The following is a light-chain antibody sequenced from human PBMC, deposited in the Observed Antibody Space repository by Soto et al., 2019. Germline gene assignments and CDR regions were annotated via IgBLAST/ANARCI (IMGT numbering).Light chain of an antibody. Sequence: EIVMTQSPATLSVSLGERVTLSCRASQSVSTTLPWYQHKPGQAPRLPIYSSSTRATGIPARFTGSGSGTEFTLSIGSLQSEDFAVYYCHQYNNWPPAFGGGTKVDIK. J-gene: IGKJ4*01. CDR3: HQYNNWPPA. V-gene: IGKV3-15*01. CDR1: QSVSTT. CDR2: SSS.